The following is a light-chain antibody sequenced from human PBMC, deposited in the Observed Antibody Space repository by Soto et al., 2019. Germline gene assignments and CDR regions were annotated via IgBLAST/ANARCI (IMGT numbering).Light chain of an antibody. CDR1: SSNIGAGSD. CDR2: GNN. CDR3: QSYDSSLSVV. J-gene: IGLJ2*01. V-gene: IGLV1-40*01. Sequence: QAVVTQPPSVSGAPGQRVTISCTGSSSNIGAGSDVHWYQHLPGTAPKLLIYGNNNRPSGVSDRFSGSKSGTSASLAITGLQAEDEADYYCQSYDSSLSVVFGGGTQLTVL.